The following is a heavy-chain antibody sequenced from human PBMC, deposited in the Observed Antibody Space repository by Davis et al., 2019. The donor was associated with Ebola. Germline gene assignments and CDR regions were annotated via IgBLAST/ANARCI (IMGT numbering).Heavy chain of an antibody. CDR3: AALRYFDWLSLNWFDP. J-gene: IGHJ5*02. Sequence: GGSLRLSCAASGFTFSSYAMSWVRQAPGKGLEWVSAISGSGGSTYYADSVKGRFTISRDNSKNTLYLQMNSLRAEDTAVYYCAALRYFDWLSLNWFDPWGQGTLVTVSS. D-gene: IGHD3-9*01. CDR1: GFTFSSYA. V-gene: IGHV3-23*01. CDR2: ISGSGGST.